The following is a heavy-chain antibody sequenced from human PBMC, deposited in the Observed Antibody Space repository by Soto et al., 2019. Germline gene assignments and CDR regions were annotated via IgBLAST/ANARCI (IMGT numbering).Heavy chain of an antibody. CDR3: ARDLHGEYGGREA. CDR1: GFTFSSYS. D-gene: IGHD3-10*01. CDR2: ISSSSSTI. V-gene: IGHV3-48*01. J-gene: IGHJ5*02. Sequence: EVQLVESGGGLVQPGGSLRLSCAASGFTFSSYSMNWVRQAPGKGLEWVSYISSSSSTIYYADSVKGRFTISRDNAKNSLYLQMNSLRAEDTAVYYCARDLHGEYGGREAWGQGTLVTVSS.